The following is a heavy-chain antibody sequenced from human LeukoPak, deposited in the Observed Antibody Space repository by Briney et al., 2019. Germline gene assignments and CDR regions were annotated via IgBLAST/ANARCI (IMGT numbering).Heavy chain of an antibody. D-gene: IGHD4-17*01. CDR3: ARETDYGDLYDYSYYMDV. J-gene: IGHJ6*03. V-gene: IGHV3-11*04. Sequence: GGSLRLSCAASGFTFSDYYMSWIRQAPGKGLEWVSYISSSGSTIYYADSVKGRFTISRDNAKNSLYLQMNSLRAEDTAVYYCARETDYGDLYDYSYYMDVWGKGTTVTVSS. CDR2: ISSSGSTI. CDR1: GFTFSDYY.